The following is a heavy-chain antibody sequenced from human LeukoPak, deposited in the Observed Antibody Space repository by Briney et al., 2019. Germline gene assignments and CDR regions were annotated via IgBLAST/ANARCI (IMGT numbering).Heavy chain of an antibody. D-gene: IGHD5-18*01. V-gene: IGHV3-30*03. J-gene: IGHJ4*02. CDR3: ARDFSARYTIDY. CDR2: IFYDGSSK. Sequence: SGGSLRLSCAASGFTFSIYAMSWVRQAPGKGLEWVTFIFYDGSSKKEADSVKGRFSISRDNSKNTVYLQMNSLRPEDTAVYYCARDFSARYTIDYWGQGTLVTVSS. CDR1: GFTFSIYA.